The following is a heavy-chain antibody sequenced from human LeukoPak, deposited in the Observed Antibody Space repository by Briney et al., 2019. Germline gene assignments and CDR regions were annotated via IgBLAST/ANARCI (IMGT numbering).Heavy chain of an antibody. CDR3: ARLGAPYYDILSRMDV. CDR1: GYSFTSYW. D-gene: IGHD3-9*01. J-gene: IGHJ6*02. V-gene: IGHV5-51*01. Sequence: GESLKISCKGSGYSFTSYWIGWVRQMPGKGLEWMGIIYPGDSDTRYSPSFQGQVTISADKSISTAYLQWSSLKASDTAMYYCARLGAPYYDILSRMDVWGQGTTVTVSS. CDR2: IYPGDSDT.